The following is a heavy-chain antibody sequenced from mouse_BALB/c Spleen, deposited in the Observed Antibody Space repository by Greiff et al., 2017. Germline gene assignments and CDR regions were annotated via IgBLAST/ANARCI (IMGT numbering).Heavy chain of an antibody. CDR2: INPSTGYT. J-gene: IGHJ3*01. CDR1: GFTFTSYW. V-gene: IGHV1-7*01. CDR3: ARAGMTSFAY. Sequence: VQLQQSGAELVKPGASVKLSCTASGFTFTSYWMHWVNQRPGQGLEWIGNINPSTGYTEYNQKFKDKATLTADKSSSTAYMQLSSLTSEDSAVYYCARAGMTSFAYWGQGTLVTVSA.